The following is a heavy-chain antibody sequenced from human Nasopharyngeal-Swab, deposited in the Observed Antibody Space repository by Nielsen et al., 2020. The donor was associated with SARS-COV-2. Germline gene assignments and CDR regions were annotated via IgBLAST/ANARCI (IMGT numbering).Heavy chain of an antibody. Sequence: ASVKVSCKASGYTFTSYGISWVRQAPGQGLEWMGWISAYNGNTNYAQKLQGRVTMTTDTSTSTAYMELRSLRSDDTAVYYCARERREADPLWFGSYSIYYIAVWGQGTTVTVSS. D-gene: IGHD3-10*01. CDR3: ARERREADPLWFGSYSIYYIAV. CDR2: ISAYNGNT. J-gene: IGHJ6*03. V-gene: IGHV1-18*01. CDR1: GYTFTSYG.